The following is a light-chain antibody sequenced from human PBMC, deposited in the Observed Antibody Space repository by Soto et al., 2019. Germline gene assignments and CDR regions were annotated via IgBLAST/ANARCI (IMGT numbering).Light chain of an antibody. Sequence: EVVLTQSPATLSLSPGERATLSCRASQSISSFSAWYQQKPGQAPRLLIYDTSIRATGVPARFSGSESGTDFTLTISSLETEDFAVYYCQQRSNWPSSITFGQGTRLEIK. CDR1: QSISSF. CDR2: DTS. CDR3: QQRSNWPSSIT. J-gene: IGKJ5*01. V-gene: IGKV3-11*01.